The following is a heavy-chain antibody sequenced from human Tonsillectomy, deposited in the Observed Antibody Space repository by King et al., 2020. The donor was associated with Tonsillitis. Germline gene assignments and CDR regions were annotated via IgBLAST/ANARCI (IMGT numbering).Heavy chain of an antibody. CDR3: ARGRTMIVVVIYRAFDI. Sequence: VQLQQWGAGLLKPSETLSLTCAVYGGSFSGYYWRWIRQPPGKGLEWIGEINHSGSTNYNPSLKSRVTVSVDTSKNQFSLKLRSGTAADPAVYYCARGRTMIVVVIYRAFDIWGQGTMVTVSS. J-gene: IGHJ3*02. CDR1: GGSFSGYY. CDR2: INHSGST. D-gene: IGHD3-22*01. V-gene: IGHV4-34*01.